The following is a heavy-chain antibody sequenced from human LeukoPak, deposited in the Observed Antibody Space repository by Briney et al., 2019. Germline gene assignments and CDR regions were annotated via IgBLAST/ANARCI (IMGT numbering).Heavy chain of an antibody. CDR3: ARHKFDP. J-gene: IGHJ5*02. CDR2: IYYSGST. Sequence: PSETLSLTCTVSGGSISSSSYYWGWIRQPPGKGLEWIGSIYYSGSTYYNPSLKSRVTISVDTSKNQFSLKLSSVAAADTAVYYCARHKFDPWGQGTLVTVSS. CDR1: GGSISSSSYY. V-gene: IGHV4-39*01.